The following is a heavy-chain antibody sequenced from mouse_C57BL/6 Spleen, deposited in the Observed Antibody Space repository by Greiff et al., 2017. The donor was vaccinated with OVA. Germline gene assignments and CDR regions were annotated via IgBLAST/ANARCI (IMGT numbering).Heavy chain of an antibody. CDR1: GFTFSNYW. Sequence: DVMLVESGGGLVQPGGSMKLSCVASGFTFSNYWMNWVRQSPEKGLEWVAQIRLKSDNYATHYAESVKGRFTISRDDSKSSVYLQMNNLRAKDTGIYYCTADSYAMDYWGQGTSVTVSS. V-gene: IGHV6-3*01. CDR2: IRLKSDNYAT. J-gene: IGHJ4*01. CDR3: TADSYAMDY.